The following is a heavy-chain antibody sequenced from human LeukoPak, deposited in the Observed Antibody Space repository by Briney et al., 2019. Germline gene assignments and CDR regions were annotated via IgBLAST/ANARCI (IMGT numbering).Heavy chain of an antibody. CDR1: GFNFRSYE. V-gene: IGHV3-48*03. CDR2: ISSSGSTI. J-gene: IGHJ4*02. CDR3: AREGAEGFDY. Sequence: PGGSLRLSCAASGFNFRSYEMNWVRQAPGKGLEWVSYISSSGSTISYADSVKGRFTISRDNAKNSLYLQMNSLRAEDTAVYYCAREGAEGFDYWGQGTLVTVSS. D-gene: IGHD1-26*01.